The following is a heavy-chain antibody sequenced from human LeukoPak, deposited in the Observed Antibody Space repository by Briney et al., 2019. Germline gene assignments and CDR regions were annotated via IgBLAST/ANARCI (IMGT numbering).Heavy chain of an antibody. CDR2: INPNSGGT. CDR1: GYSFTNYA. CDR3: AREPEYYYGSGSPNWFDP. J-gene: IGHJ5*02. Sequence: ASVKVSWKASGYSFTNYAMNWVRQAPGQGLEFMGWINPNSGGTNYAQKFQGRVTMTRDTSISTAYMELSRLRSDDTAVYYCAREPEYYYGSGSPNWFDPWGQGTLVTVSS. D-gene: IGHD3-10*01. V-gene: IGHV1-2*02.